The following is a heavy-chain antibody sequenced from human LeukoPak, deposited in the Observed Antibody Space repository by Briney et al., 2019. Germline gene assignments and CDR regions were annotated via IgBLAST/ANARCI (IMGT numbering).Heavy chain of an antibody. Sequence: SETLSLTCAVCGGSFSGYYWSWIRQPPGKGLEWIGEINHSGSTNYNPSLKSRVTISVDTSKNQFSLKLSSVTAADTAVYYCARGNDFWSGYSGTYGMDVWGQGTTVTVSS. CDR1: GGSFSGYY. V-gene: IGHV4-34*01. J-gene: IGHJ6*02. CDR3: ARGNDFWSGYSGTYGMDV. CDR2: INHSGST. D-gene: IGHD3-3*01.